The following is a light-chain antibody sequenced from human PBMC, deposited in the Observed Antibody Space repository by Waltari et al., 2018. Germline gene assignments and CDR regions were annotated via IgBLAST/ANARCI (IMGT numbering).Light chain of an antibody. CDR3: QQYYTTPT. J-gene: IGKJ1*01. CDR2: LSS. CDR1: QTILNRPNNKNY. V-gene: IGKV4-1*01. Sequence: QTILNRPNNKNYLAWEQKKEGQAPKLLRYLSSTREAGVPDRFSCSGSGTDFTLTINSLQAEDVAVYYCQQYYTTPTFGQGTKVEIK.